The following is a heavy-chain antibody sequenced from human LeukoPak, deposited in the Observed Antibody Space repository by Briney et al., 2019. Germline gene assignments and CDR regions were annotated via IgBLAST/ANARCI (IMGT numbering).Heavy chain of an antibody. CDR1: EFTFSSYS. CDR2: ISYNSGSI. D-gene: IGHD1-7*01. CDR3: ARGGTNTRYFDY. V-gene: IGHV3-21*01. Sequence: GGSLRLSCAASEFTFSSYSMNWVRQAPGKGLEWVSSISYNSGSIFYADSVKGRFTISRDTAKNSLFLQMSSLRAEDTAAYYCARGGTNTRYFDYWGQGTLVTVSS. J-gene: IGHJ4*02.